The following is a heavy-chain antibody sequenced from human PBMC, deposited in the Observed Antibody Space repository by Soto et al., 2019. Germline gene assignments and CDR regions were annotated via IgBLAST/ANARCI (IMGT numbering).Heavy chain of an antibody. Sequence: QVQLVESGGGVGQPGRSLRLSCAASGFTFSLYGMHWVRQAPGKGLEWVAVTSYDGSNKYYADSVKGRFTISRDNSKNTLYLQMNSLRVEATAVYYCAKDSGYSGYDVYDYYYGMDVWGQGTTVTVSS. CDR1: GFTFSLYG. CDR3: AKDSGYSGYDVYDYYYGMDV. J-gene: IGHJ6*02. D-gene: IGHD5-12*01. CDR2: TSYDGSNK. V-gene: IGHV3-30*18.